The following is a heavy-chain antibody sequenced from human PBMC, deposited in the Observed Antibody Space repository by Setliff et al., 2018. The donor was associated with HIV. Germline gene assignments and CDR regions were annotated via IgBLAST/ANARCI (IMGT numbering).Heavy chain of an antibody. CDR1: GFTFSTYG. Sequence: GGSLRLSRAASGFTFSTYGMQWVRQAPGKGLEWVAFIRYDGSNKYYADSVKGRFTISRDNSKNTLYLQMNSLRAEDTAVYYCAKGRSLLWFGELLYDAFDIWGQGTMVTVS. V-gene: IGHV3-30*02. D-gene: IGHD3-10*01. CDR3: AKGRSLLWFGELLYDAFDI. CDR2: IRYDGSNK. J-gene: IGHJ3*02.